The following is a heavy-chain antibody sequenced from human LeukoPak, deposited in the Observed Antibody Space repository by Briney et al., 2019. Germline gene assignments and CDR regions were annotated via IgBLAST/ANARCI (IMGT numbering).Heavy chain of an antibody. CDR1: GGTFSSYA. D-gene: IGHD4-23*01. V-gene: IGHV1-69*13. CDR2: IIPIFGTA. Sequence: GASVKVSCKASGGTFSSYAISWVRQAPGQGLEWMGGIIPIFGTANYAEKFQGRVTSTADESTSTAYMELSGLRSEDTAVYYCARAEADPMTTLVKYYFDYWGQGTLVTVSS. CDR3: ARAEADPMTTLVKYYFDY. J-gene: IGHJ4*02.